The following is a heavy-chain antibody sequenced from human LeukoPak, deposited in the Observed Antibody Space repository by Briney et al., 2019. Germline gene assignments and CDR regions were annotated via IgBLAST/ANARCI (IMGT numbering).Heavy chain of an antibody. Sequence: GGSLRLSCAASGFTFSAYTMAWVRQAPGRGLEWVSSVSAVSNYIYYADSVKGRFTISRDNAEDSLYLQMNSLKAEDTAVYYCARDLSFGSLEGGQGTLVTVSS. J-gene: IGHJ4*02. CDR3: ARDLSFGSLE. D-gene: IGHD3-10*01. V-gene: IGHV3-21*01. CDR1: GFTFSAYT. CDR2: VSAVSNYI.